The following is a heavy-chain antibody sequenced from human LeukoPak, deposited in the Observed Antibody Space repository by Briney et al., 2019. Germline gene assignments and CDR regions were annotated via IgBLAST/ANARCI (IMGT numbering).Heavy chain of an antibody. J-gene: IGHJ4*02. Sequence: SETLSLTCTVSGYSISSGYYWGWIRQPPGKGLEWIGSIYHSGSTYYNPSLKSRVTISVDTSKNQFSLKLSSVTAADTAVYYCARERELLPDDYWGQGTLVTVSS. CDR1: GYSISSGYY. CDR3: ARERELLPDDY. V-gene: IGHV4-38-2*02. CDR2: IYHSGST. D-gene: IGHD1-26*01.